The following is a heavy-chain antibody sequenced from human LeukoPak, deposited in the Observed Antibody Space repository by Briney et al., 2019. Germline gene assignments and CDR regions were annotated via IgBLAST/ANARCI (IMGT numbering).Heavy chain of an antibody. D-gene: IGHD2-15*01. CDR1: GYSFTSYW. CDR3: ARARYCSGGSCYWGRNRHNWFDP. J-gene: IGHJ5*02. V-gene: IGHV5-51*01. Sequence: GESLKISCKGSGYSFTSYWIGWVRQMPGKGLEWMGIIYPGDSDTRYSPSFQGQVTISADKSISTAYLQWSSLRSEDTAVYYCARARYCSGGSCYWGRNRHNWFDPWGQGTLVTVSS. CDR2: IYPGDSDT.